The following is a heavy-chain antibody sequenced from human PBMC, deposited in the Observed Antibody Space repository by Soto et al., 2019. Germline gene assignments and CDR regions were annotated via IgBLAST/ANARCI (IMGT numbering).Heavy chain of an antibody. D-gene: IGHD2-2*01. CDR2: ISYDGSNK. Sequence: GGSLRLSCAASGFTFSSYAMHWVRQGPGKGLEWVAVISYDGSNKYYADSVKGRFTISRDNSKNTLYLQMNSLRAEDTAVYYCERDHGIVVLSYYFDYWGQGTLVTVYS. J-gene: IGHJ4*02. CDR3: ERDHGIVVLSYYFDY. CDR1: GFTFSSYA. V-gene: IGHV3-30-3*01.